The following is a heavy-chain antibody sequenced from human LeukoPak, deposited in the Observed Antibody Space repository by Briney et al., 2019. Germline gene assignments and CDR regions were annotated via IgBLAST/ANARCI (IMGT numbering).Heavy chain of an antibody. CDR3: ARTRHSSGWYEAD. CDR1: GGSISSYY. CDR2: IYYSGST. J-gene: IGHJ4*02. Sequence: PSETLSLTCTVSGGSISSYYWSWIRQPPWKGLEWIGYIYYSGSTNYNPSLKSRVTMSVATSKNQFSLKLSSVTAADTAVYYCARTRHSSGWYEADWGQGTLVTVSS. D-gene: IGHD6-19*01. V-gene: IGHV4-59*01.